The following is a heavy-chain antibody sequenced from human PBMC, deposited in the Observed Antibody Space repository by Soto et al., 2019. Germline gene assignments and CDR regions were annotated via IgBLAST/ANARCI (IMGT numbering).Heavy chain of an antibody. CDR2: INHSGST. Sequence: QVQLQQWGAGLLKPSETLSLTCAVYGGSFSGYYWSWIRQPPGKGLEWIGEINHSGSTNYNPSLKSRVTISVDTSKNHFSLKLSSVTAADTAVYYCARGWSGWRVWLDYWGQGTLVTVSS. D-gene: IGHD6-19*01. V-gene: IGHV4-34*01. CDR3: ARGWSGWRVWLDY. CDR1: GGSFSGYY. J-gene: IGHJ4*02.